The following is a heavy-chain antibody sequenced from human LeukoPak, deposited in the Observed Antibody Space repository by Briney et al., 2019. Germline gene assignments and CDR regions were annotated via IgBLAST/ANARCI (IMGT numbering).Heavy chain of an antibody. CDR3: ATASCSSAPFYRTCFDY. CDR1: HGSITGCY. D-gene: IGHD2-2*01. J-gene: IGHJ4*02. Sequence: SETLSLTCSVTHGSITGCYWSLPRQPPGRGLEWIGYIYYSGSTNYNSSLKSRVTMSVDTSKNQFSLKLSSATAADTAVYYCATASCSSAPFYRTCFDYWGQGTLVTVSS. V-gene: IGHV4-59*01. CDR2: IYYSGST.